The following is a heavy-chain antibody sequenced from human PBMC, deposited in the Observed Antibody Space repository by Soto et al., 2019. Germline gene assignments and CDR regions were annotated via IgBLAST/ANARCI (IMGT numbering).Heavy chain of an antibody. CDR1: GYTFVGYY. J-gene: IGHJ4*01. D-gene: IGHD3-3*01. V-gene: IGHV1-2*02. Sequence: QVQLVQSGAEVKKPGASVKVSCKASGYTFVGYYIHWVRQAPGQGLEWMGWINYNSGGTKYAQKLQGSVTMTRDTSISTSYLELSRLRSDDTAVYYGASQEWLSYWDHLTLVTVS. CDR3: ASQEWLSY. CDR2: INYNSGGT.